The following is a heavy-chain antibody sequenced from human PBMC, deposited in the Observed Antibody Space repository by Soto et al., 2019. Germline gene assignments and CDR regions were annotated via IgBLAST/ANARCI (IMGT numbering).Heavy chain of an antibody. Sequence: SVKVSCKASGGTFSSYTISWVRQAPGQGLEWMGRIIPILGIANYAQKFQGRVTITADKSTSTAYMELSSLRSEDTAVYYCARDSDLENDAFDIWGQGTMVTVSS. V-gene: IGHV1-69*04. D-gene: IGHD1-26*01. CDR2: IIPILGIA. CDR3: ARDSDLENDAFDI. J-gene: IGHJ3*02. CDR1: GGTFSSYT.